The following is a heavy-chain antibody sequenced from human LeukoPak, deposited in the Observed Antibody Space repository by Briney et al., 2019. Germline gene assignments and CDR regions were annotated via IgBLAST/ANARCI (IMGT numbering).Heavy chain of an antibody. J-gene: IGHJ4*02. CDR1: GFTFSGSA. Sequence: PGGSLRLSCAASGFTFSGSAMHWVRQASGKGLEWVGRIRSKANSYATAYAASVKGRFTISRDDSKNTAYLQMNSLKTEDTAVYYCTIIYYDFWSGYYNFDHWGQGTLVTVSS. V-gene: IGHV3-73*01. CDR2: IRSKANSYAT. D-gene: IGHD3-3*01. CDR3: TIIYYDFWSGYYNFDH.